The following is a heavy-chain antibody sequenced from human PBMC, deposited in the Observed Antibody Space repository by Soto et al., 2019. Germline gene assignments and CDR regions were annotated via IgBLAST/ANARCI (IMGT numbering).Heavy chain of an antibody. Sequence: PGGSLRLSCSASGFTFSAYTMHWVRQAPGKGLECVAAISNAGLNIHFADSVKGRFTISRDNSKNTLYLQMNSLRAEDTAVYYCARGETPFWSGYYASHYYYGMDVWGQRTTVTVSS. V-gene: IGHV3-30-3*01. CDR1: GFTFSAYT. D-gene: IGHD3-3*01. J-gene: IGHJ6*02. CDR3: ARGETPFWSGYYASHYYYGMDV. CDR2: ISNAGLNI.